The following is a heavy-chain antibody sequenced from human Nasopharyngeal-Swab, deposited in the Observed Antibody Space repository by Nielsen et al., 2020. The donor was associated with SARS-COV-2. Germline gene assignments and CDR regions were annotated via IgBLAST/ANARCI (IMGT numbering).Heavy chain of an antibody. J-gene: IGHJ4*02. CDR2: IFHGGLT. V-gene: IGHV4-4*02. CDR3: ARVPAGCSSTSCYLID. Sequence: SETLSLTCAVSGAFISSPNWWNWVRQSPGRGLDWIGEIFHGGLTNYNPSLKSRVTISIDNSKNQFSLKLNSMTAADTAVYYCARVPAGCSSTSCYLIDWGQGILVTVSS. D-gene: IGHD2-2*01. CDR1: GAFISSPNW.